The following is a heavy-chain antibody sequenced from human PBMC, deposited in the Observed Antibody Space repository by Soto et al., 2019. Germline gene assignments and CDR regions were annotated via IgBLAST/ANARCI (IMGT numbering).Heavy chain of an antibody. CDR2: IYHSGST. D-gene: IGHD3-22*01. Sequence: QLQLQESGSGLVKPSQTLSLTCAVSGGSISSGGYSWSWIRQPPGKGLEWIGYIYHSGSTYYNPSLKRRVTISVDRSKNQFSLKLSSVTAADTAVYYCARAPEDYYDSRDAFDIWGQGTMVTVSS. J-gene: IGHJ3*02. CDR1: GGSISSGGYS. V-gene: IGHV4-30-2*01. CDR3: ARAPEDYYDSRDAFDI.